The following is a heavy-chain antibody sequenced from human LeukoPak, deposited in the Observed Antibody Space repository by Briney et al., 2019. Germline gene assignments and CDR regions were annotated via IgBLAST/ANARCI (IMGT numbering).Heavy chain of an antibody. CDR3: ARGRPHGNDY. Sequence: GGSLRLSCAVSGIIFSSYSMNWVRQAPGKGLVWVSRIASDGSSTTYADSVKGRFSISRDNAKNTLYLQMNSLRVEDTAVYYCARGRPHGNDYWGQGTLVTVSS. CDR1: GIIFSSYS. V-gene: IGHV3-74*01. J-gene: IGHJ4*02. D-gene: IGHD4-23*01. CDR2: IASDGSST.